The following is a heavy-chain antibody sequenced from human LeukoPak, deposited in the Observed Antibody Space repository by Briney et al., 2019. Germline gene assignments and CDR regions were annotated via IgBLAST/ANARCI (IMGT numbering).Heavy chain of an antibody. V-gene: IGHV3-21*01. Sequence: GGSLRLTCAASGFTFSTYSMNWVRQAPGKGLEWLSSIRDSSSYIYYADSVKGRFTLPRDNAKNSLYLQMSSLRAEDTAVYYCAREGTAYCGGDCYLDYWGQGTLVTVSS. CDR2: IRDSSSYI. CDR3: AREGTAYCGGDCYLDY. D-gene: IGHD2-21*01. J-gene: IGHJ4*02. CDR1: GFTFSTYS.